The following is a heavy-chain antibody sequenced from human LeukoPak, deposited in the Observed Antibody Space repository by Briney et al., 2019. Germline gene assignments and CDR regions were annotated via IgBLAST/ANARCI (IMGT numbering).Heavy chain of an antibody. V-gene: IGHV1-69*13. CDR1: EGTFSSYA. CDR3: AGEMTTVTISAFDI. J-gene: IGHJ3*02. Sequence: GASVKVSCKASEGTFSSYAISWVRQAPGQGLEWMGGIIPIFGTANYAQKFQGRVTITADESTSTAYMELSSLRSEDTAVYYCAGEMTTVTISAFDIWGQGTMVTVSS. D-gene: IGHD4-17*01. CDR2: IIPIFGTA.